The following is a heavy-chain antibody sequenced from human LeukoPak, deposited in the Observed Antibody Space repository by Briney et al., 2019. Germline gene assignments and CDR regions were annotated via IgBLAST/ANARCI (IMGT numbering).Heavy chain of an antibody. CDR2: INHSGST. D-gene: IGHD3-22*01. Sequence: SETLSLTCAVYGGSFSGYYGSWIRQPPGKGLEWIGEINHSGSTNYNPSLKSRVTISVDTSKNQISLKLSSVTAADTAVYYCARRASSGYFIKLDYWGQGTLVTVSS. CDR1: GGSFSGYY. V-gene: IGHV4-34*01. CDR3: ARRASSGYFIKLDY. J-gene: IGHJ4*02.